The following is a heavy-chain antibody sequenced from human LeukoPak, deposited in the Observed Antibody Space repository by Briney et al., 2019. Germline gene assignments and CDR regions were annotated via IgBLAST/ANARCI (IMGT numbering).Heavy chain of an antibody. CDR2: ISSSGSSI. Sequence: GGSLRLSCAASGFTFRIYEMNWVRQTPGKGLDWVSYISSSGSSIYYADSVKGRFTISRDNSKNTLYLQMNSLRAEDTAVYYCARRYDYVWGSYHTFDYWGQGTLVTVSS. J-gene: IGHJ4*02. V-gene: IGHV3-48*03. CDR3: ARRYDYVWGSYHTFDY. D-gene: IGHD3-16*01. CDR1: GFTFRIYE.